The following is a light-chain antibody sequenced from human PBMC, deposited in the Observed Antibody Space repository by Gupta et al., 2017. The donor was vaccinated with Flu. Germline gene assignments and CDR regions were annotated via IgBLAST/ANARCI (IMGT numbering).Light chain of an antibody. Sequence: QSAPTQPPSVSGSPGQSVTISCTGPSSDVGGYNSVSWYQQHPGTLPKLIIYDVTKRPSGVPDRFSGSKSGNTASLTISGLQADDEADYYCCSHAGNYIFRLFGGGTKVTVL. V-gene: IGLV2-11*01. J-gene: IGLJ3*02. CDR2: DVT. CDR3: CSHAGNYIFRL. CDR1: SSDVGGYNS.